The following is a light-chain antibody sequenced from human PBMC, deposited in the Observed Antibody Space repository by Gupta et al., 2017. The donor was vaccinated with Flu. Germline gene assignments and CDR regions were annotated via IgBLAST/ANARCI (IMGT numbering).Light chain of an antibody. CDR1: QSVSRF. J-gene: IGKJ1*01. CDR2: VAS. Sequence: IVMPQSPATLSVSPGERATLPCRASQSVSRFLAWYQQKPGQAPRIRIYVASTRATGTPARFSGSGSGTEFTLTISSLQSEDFAIYYCQQYNSSPRWTFGQGTKVEIK. CDR3: QQYNSSPRWT. V-gene: IGKV3-15*01.